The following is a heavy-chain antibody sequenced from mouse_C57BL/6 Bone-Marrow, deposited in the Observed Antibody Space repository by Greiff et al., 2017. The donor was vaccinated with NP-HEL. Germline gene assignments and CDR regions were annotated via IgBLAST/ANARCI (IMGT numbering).Heavy chain of an antibody. CDR1: GFTFSDYG. D-gene: IGHD1-1*01. Sequence: EVMLVESGGGLVKPGGSLKLSCAASGFTFSDYGMRWVRQAPEKGLEWVAYISSGSGTIYYADTVKGRFTISRDNAKNTLFLQMTSLRSEDTARYYCGWLLGFAYWGRGTLVTVSA. CDR3: GWLLGFAY. V-gene: IGHV5-17*01. J-gene: IGHJ3*01. CDR2: ISSGSGTI.